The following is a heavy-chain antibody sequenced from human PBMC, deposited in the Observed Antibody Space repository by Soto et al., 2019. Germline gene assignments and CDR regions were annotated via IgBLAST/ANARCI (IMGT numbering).Heavy chain of an antibody. D-gene: IGHD6-13*01. Sequence: SVKVSCKASGGTFSSYAISWVRQAPGQGLEWMGGIIPIFGTANYAQKFQGRVTITADESTSTAYMELSSLRSEDTAVYYCARSPPAAAGTEDYYFDYWGQGTLVTVSS. CDR2: IIPIFGTA. V-gene: IGHV1-69*13. CDR3: ARSPPAAAGTEDYYFDY. CDR1: GGTFSSYA. J-gene: IGHJ4*02.